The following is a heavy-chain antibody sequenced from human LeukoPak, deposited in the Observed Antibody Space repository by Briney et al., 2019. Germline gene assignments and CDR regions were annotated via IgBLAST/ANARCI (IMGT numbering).Heavy chain of an antibody. CDR2: INHSGST. CDR3: ARIIRSSSGYYSPYNWFDP. V-gene: IGHV4-34*01. D-gene: IGHD3-22*01. CDR1: GGSFSGYY. Sequence: PSETLSLTCAVYGGSFSGYYWSWIRQPPGKGLEWIGEINHSGSTNYNPSLKSRVTISVDTSKNQFSLKLSSVTAADTAVYYCARIIRSSSGYYSPYNWFDPWGQGTLVTVSS. J-gene: IGHJ5*02.